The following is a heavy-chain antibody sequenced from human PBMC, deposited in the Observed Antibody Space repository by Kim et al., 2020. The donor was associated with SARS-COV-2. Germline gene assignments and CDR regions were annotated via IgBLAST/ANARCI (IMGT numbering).Heavy chain of an antibody. Sequence: GGSLRLSCAASGFTFSSYSMNWVRQAPGKGLEWVSSISSSSSYIYYADSVKGRFTISRDNAKNSLYLQMNSLRAEDTAVYYCARDRTPYGDDVYYYYGMDVWGQGTPVTVSS. CDR3: ARDRTPYGDDVYYYYGMDV. V-gene: IGHV3-21*01. CDR2: ISSSSSYI. CDR1: GFTFSSYS. D-gene: IGHD4-17*01. J-gene: IGHJ6*02.